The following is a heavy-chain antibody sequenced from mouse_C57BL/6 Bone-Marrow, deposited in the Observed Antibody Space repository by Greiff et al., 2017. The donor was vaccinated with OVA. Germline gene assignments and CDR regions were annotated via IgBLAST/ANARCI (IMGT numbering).Heavy chain of an antibody. CDR1: GYTFTDYE. Sequence: ESGAELVRPGASVTLSCKASGYTFTDYEMHWVKQTPVHGLEWIGAIDPETGGTAYNQKFKGKAILTADKSSSTAYMELRSLTSEDSAVYYCTRWYYDYPFAYWGQGTLVTVSA. CDR2: IDPETGGT. CDR3: TRWYYDYPFAY. V-gene: IGHV1-15*01. D-gene: IGHD2-4*01. J-gene: IGHJ3*01.